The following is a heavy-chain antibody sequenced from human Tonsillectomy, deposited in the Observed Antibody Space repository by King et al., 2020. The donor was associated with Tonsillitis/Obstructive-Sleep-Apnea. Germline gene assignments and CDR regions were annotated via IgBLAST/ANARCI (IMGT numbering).Heavy chain of an antibody. D-gene: IGHD2-21*01. Sequence: QLQESGPGLVKPSETLSLTCTVSGGSISSDYWSWIRQPPGKGLEWIGYSYYSGNTNYNPSLKSRVTISVDTSKNQFSLKLSSVTAADTAVYYCARFEVAEDAFDIWGPGTRVTVSS. J-gene: IGHJ3*02. CDR1: GGSISSDY. V-gene: IGHV4-59*01. CDR2: SYYSGNT. CDR3: ARFEVAEDAFDI.